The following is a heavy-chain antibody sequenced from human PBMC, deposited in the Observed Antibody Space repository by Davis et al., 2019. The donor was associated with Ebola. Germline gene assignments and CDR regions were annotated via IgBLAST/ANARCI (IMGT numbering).Heavy chain of an antibody. D-gene: IGHD1-26*01. V-gene: IGHV1-18*01. CDR2: ISVYNGNT. J-gene: IGHJ3*02. CDR1: GYTFTNYG. CDR3: ARDAEVGKNAFDI. Sequence: AASVKVSCKASGYTFTNYGINWVRQAPGQGLEWMGWISVYNGNTEYTQKFQGRATMTTDTSTSTTYMELSSLRSDDTAVYYCARDAEVGKNAFDIWGQGTMVTVSS.